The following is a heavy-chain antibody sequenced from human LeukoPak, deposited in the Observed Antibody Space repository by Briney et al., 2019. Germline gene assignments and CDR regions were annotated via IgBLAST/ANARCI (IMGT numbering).Heavy chain of an antibody. CDR2: IIPIFGTA. CDR1: GYTFPNFD. CDR3: ARNQLAGAPIYYFDY. Sequence: GASVKVSCKASGYTFPNFDINWVRQAPGQGLEWMGGIIPIFGTANYAQKFQGRVTITTDESTSTAYMELSSLRSEDTAVYYCARNQLAGAPIYYFDYWGQGTLVTVSS. V-gene: IGHV1-69*05. J-gene: IGHJ4*02. D-gene: IGHD1-26*01.